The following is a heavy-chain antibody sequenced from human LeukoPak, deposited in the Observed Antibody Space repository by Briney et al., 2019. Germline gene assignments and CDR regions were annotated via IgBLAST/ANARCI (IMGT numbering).Heavy chain of an antibody. CDR2: IYYSAST. D-gene: IGHD3-22*01. CDR1: GVTFSGYA. Sequence: SETLSLTCTVSGVTFSGYAGSWIRQPPGKGLEWIGYIYYSASTNYNPSLKSRVTISVDTSKNQFSLKLSSVTAADTAVYYCGGGDDYDSSGYFDYWGQGTLVTVSS. CDR3: GGGDDYDSSGYFDY. J-gene: IGHJ4*02. V-gene: IGHV4-59*01.